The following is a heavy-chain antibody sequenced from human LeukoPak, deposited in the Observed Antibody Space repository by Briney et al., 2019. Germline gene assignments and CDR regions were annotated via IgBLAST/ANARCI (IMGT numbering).Heavy chain of an antibody. D-gene: IGHD3-22*01. V-gene: IGHV3-11*01. CDR3: ARARSSGYYSADDY. J-gene: IGHJ4*02. CDR1: GFTFSDHY. Sequence: PGGSLRLSCTASGFTFSDHYMTWIRQAPGKRLEWVSYISDDSSILYYADSAKGRFTVSRDNARNSLYLQMNGLRVDDTAVYYCARARSSGYYSADDYWGQGTLVTVSS. CDR2: ISDDSSIL.